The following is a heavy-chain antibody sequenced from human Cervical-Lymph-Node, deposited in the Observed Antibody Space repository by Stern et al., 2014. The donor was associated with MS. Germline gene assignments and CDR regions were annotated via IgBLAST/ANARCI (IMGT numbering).Heavy chain of an antibody. CDR3: AKDLLRVWFGALSGMDV. J-gene: IGHJ6*02. CDR2: ITWNSGSI. CDR1: GFTFDDYA. D-gene: IGHD3-10*01. V-gene: IGHV3-9*01. Sequence: VQLVQSGGGLVQPGRSLRLSCAASGFTFDDYAMHWVRPAPGKGLEWVSGITWNSGSIGYADSVKGRFTIYRDNAKNSLYLQMNSLRAEDTALYYCAKDLLRVWFGALSGMDVWGQGTAVTVSS.